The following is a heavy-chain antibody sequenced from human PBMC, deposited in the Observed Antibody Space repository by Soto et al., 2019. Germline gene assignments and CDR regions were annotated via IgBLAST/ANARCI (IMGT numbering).Heavy chain of an antibody. CDR1: GLYSKSEV. CDR2: ISGSGRTI. D-gene: IGHD1-26*01. J-gene: IGHJ6*02. CDR3: AKVGPSYYCGMDV. V-gene: IGHV3-23*01. Sequence: PWASLTLSCAASGLYSKSEVMCWVRQAPGKGLEWVSSISGSGRTISHADSRRGRFAISRDNSKNSLYLQLNNLSADDTAVYYCAKVGPSYYCGMDVWGQGSTVTVSS.